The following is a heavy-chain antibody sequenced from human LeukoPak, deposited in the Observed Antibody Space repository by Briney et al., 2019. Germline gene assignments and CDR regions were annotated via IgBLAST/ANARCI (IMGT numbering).Heavy chain of an antibody. J-gene: IGHJ5*02. D-gene: IGHD3-22*01. CDR2: IYYSGST. CDR3: ARLGAYDSSGYYL. Sequence: SETLSLTCTVSGGSISSGDYYWRWIRQPPGKGLEWIGYIYYSGSTYYNPSLKSRVTISVDTSKNQFSLKLSSVTAADTAVYYCARLGAYDSSGYYLWGQGTLVTVSS. V-gene: IGHV4-30-4*01. CDR1: GGSISSGDYY.